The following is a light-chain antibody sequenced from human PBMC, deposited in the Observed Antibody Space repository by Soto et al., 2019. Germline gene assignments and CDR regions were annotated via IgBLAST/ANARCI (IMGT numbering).Light chain of an antibody. J-gene: IGKJ1*01. CDR3: QQYNSYSWT. Sequence: IQMTQSPNTLSASVGDSVAVTCRASENVNGHLAWYQQKPGKAPKLLIYEASILESGVPSRFSGSGFGTEFTLTINGLLPEDFVTYYCQQYNSYSWTFGQGTKVEIK. CDR2: EAS. CDR1: ENVNGH. V-gene: IGKV1-5*03.